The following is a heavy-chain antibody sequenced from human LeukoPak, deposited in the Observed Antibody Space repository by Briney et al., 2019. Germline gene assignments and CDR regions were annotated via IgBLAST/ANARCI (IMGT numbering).Heavy chain of an antibody. CDR2: ISGSGGST. Sequence: QTGGSLRLSCAASGFTFSSYAMSWVRQAPGKGLEWVSAISGSGGSTYYADSVKGRFTISRDNSKNTLYLQMNSLRAEDTAVYYCAKDRGYCSGGSCLVDPWGQGTLVTVSS. CDR1: GFTFSSYA. V-gene: IGHV3-23*01. D-gene: IGHD2-15*01. CDR3: AKDRGYCSGGSCLVDP. J-gene: IGHJ5*02.